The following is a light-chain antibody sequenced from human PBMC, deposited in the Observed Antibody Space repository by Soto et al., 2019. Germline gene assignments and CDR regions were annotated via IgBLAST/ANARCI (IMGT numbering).Light chain of an antibody. CDR3: SSYSSRSTVV. CDR2: DVS. J-gene: IGLJ2*01. V-gene: IGLV2-14*01. Sequence: QSVLTQPASVSGSPGQSITISCTGTSSDVGDYNYVSWYQQHPGKAPKLVLYDVSNRPSGSSNRFSGSKSGNTASLTISGLQAEDEADYYCSSYSSRSTVVFGGGTQLTVL. CDR1: SSDVGDYNY.